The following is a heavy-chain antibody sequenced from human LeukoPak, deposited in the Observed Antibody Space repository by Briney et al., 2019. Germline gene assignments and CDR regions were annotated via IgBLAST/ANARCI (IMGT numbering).Heavy chain of an antibody. CDR2: INPNSGGT. V-gene: IGHV1-2*02. D-gene: IGHD6-19*01. Sequence: GASVKVSCKASGYTFTGYYMHWVRQAPGQGLEWMGWINPNSGGTNYAQKFQGRVTMTRGTSISTAYMELSRLRSDDTAVYYCARGAPYSSGPTDYYYYGMDVWGQGTTVTVSS. CDR3: ARGAPYSSGPTDYYYYGMDV. CDR1: GYTFTGYY. J-gene: IGHJ6*02.